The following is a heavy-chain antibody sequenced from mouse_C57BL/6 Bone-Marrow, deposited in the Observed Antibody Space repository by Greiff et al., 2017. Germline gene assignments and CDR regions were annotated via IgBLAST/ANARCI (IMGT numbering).Heavy chain of an antibody. D-gene: IGHD2-1*01. V-gene: IGHV14-4*01. Sequence: EVQLQQSGAELVRPGASVKLSCTASGFNIKDDYMHWVKQRPEQGLEWIGWIDPENGDTEYASKVPGKATITADKSSNTAYLQLSSLTSEDTAVYYCTTSGYYVGAYWGQGTLVTVSA. J-gene: IGHJ3*01. CDR1: GFNIKDDY. CDR2: IDPENGDT. CDR3: TTSGYYVGAY.